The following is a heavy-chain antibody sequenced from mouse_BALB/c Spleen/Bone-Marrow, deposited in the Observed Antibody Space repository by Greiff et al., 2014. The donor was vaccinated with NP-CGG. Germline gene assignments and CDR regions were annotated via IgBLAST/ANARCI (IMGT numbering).Heavy chain of an antibody. D-gene: IGHD1-1*01. CDR1: GFNIKDTY. CDR3: ARYYYGSSYFDY. CDR2: IDPANGNT. V-gene: IGHV14-3*02. J-gene: IGHJ2*01. Sequence: VQLQQSGAELVKPGASVKLSCTASGFNIKDTYMHWVKQRPEQGLEGIGRIDPANGNTKYDPKFQGKATITADTSSNTAYLQLSSLTSEDTAVYYCARYYYGSSYFDYWGQGTTLTVSS.